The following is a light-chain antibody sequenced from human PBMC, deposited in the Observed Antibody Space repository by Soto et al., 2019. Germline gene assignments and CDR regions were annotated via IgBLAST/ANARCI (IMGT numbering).Light chain of an antibody. CDR2: AAS. V-gene: IGKV1-17*01. CDR3: LQSYSSHRT. J-gene: IGKJ1*01. CDR1: HGIRND. Sequence: DIQMTQSPSSLSASVGDRVTITCRASHGIRNDLARFQQKPGKAPKRLIYAASNLQSGVPSRFSGSGSGTELTLTTSSLQPEDFATYFFLQSYSSHRTFGQGTKVDIX.